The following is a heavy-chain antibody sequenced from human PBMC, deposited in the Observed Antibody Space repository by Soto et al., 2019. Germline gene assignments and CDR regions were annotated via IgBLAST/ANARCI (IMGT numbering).Heavy chain of an antibody. CDR3: ATRGGIFGVVNVYTWFDP. J-gene: IGHJ5*02. Sequence: QVQLVQSGAEVKKPGSSVKVSCKASGGTFSSYAISWVRQAPGQGLEWMGGIIPIFGTANYAQKFQGRVTITADKSTSTAYMELSSLRSEDTAVYYCATRGGIFGVVNVYTWFDPWGQGTLVTVSS. CDR1: GGTFSSYA. CDR2: IIPIFGTA. D-gene: IGHD3-3*01. V-gene: IGHV1-69*06.